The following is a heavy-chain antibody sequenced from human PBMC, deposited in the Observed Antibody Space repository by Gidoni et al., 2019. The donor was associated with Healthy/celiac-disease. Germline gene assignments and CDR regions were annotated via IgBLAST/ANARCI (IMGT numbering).Heavy chain of an antibody. Sequence: QVQLQESGPGLVKPSQTLSLTCTVSGGPISSGSYYWSWIRQPAGKGLEWIGRIYTSGSTNYNPSLKSRVTISVDTSNNQFSLKLSSVTAADTAVYYCARKQYCSSTSCYQYWYFDLWGRGTLVTVSS. D-gene: IGHD2-2*01. CDR2: IYTSGST. V-gene: IGHV4-61*02. CDR3: ARKQYCSSTSCYQYWYFDL. J-gene: IGHJ2*01. CDR1: GGPISSGSYY.